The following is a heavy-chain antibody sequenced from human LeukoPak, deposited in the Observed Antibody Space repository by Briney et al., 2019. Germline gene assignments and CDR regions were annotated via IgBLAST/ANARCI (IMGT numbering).Heavy chain of an antibody. CDR2: ISYDGSNK. J-gene: IGHJ6*02. CDR1: GFTFNSYA. CDR3: ARDLLRFSSNYYYYGMDV. D-gene: IGHD3-3*01. Sequence: GGSLRLSCAASGFTFNSYAMHWVRQAPGKGLEWVAVISYDGSNKYYADSVKGRFTISRDNSKNTLYLQMNSLRAEDTAVYYRARDLLRFSSNYYYYGMDVWGQGTTVTVSS. V-gene: IGHV3-30-3*01.